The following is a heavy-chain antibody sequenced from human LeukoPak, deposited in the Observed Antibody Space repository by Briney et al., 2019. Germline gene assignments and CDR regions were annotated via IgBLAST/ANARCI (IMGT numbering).Heavy chain of an antibody. CDR1: GFTFSSYW. V-gene: IGHV3-74*01. D-gene: IGHD3-22*01. CDR3: AREYYDSSGSPYFDY. CDR2: INSDGSST. J-gene: IGHJ4*02. Sequence: GGSLRLSCAASGFTFSSYWMHWVRQAPGKGLVGVSRINSDGSSTTYGDSVKGRFTISRDNAKNTLYMYMHSLRAEDTAVYYCAREYYDSSGSPYFDYWGQGTLVTVSS.